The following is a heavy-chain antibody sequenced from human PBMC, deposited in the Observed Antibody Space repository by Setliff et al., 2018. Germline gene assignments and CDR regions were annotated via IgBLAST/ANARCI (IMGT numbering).Heavy chain of an antibody. CDR2: INAGNGNT. Sequence: WASVKVSCKASGYTFTSYAMHWVRQAPGQRLEWMGWINAGNGNTKYSQKFQGRVTITRDTSASTAYMELSSLKSEDTAVYYCARLAEQWLVRDAFDIWGQGTMVTVSS. CDR3: ARLAEQWLVRDAFDI. V-gene: IGHV1-3*01. CDR1: GYTFTSYA. J-gene: IGHJ3*02. D-gene: IGHD6-19*01.